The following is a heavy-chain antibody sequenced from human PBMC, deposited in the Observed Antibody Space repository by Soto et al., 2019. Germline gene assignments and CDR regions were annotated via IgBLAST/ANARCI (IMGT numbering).Heavy chain of an antibody. CDR2: MSHSGGT. CDR3: ARVERGTATTVVDAFDI. CDR1: GGSVNSGNYY. Sequence: QVQLQQSGAGLLKPSETLSLTCAVFGGSVNSGNYYWSWIRQPPGKGLEWIGEMSHSGGTHFNPSLKSRVTMSVDTYKNQFSLKMSSVTAADTALYYCARVERGTATTVVDAFDIWGPGTMVTVSS. V-gene: IGHV4-34*01. J-gene: IGHJ3*02. D-gene: IGHD1-1*01.